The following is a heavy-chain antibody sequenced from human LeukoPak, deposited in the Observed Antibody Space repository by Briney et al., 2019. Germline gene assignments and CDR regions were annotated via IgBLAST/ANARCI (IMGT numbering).Heavy chain of an antibody. D-gene: IGHD3-10*01. Sequence: GGSLRLSCAASGFTFSSYAMSWVRQAPGKGLEWVSAISAGGGSTYYADSVKGRFTISRDNSKNTLYLQMNSLRVEDTAVYNCAKGGFTGWFDPWGQGTLVTVSP. CDR3: AKGGFTGWFDP. CDR2: ISAGGGST. CDR1: GFTFSSYA. J-gene: IGHJ5*02. V-gene: IGHV3-23*01.